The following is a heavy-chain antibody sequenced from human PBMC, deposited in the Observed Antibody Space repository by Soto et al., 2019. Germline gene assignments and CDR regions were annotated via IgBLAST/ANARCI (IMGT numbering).Heavy chain of an antibody. J-gene: IGHJ6*02. D-gene: IGHD3-9*01. CDR3: ARGVQGYFDWLLLYYGMDV. Sequence: PSETLSLTCTVSGGSISSYYWSWIRQPPGKGLEWIGYIYYSGSTNYNPSLKSRVTISVDTSKNQFSLKLSSVTAADTAVYYCARGVQGYFDWLLLYYGMDVWGQGTTVTVS. CDR1: GGSISSYY. CDR2: IYYSGST. V-gene: IGHV4-59*12.